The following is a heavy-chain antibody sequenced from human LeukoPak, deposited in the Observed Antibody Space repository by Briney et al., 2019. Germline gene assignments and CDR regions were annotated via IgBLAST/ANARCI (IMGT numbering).Heavy chain of an antibody. D-gene: IGHD3-22*01. J-gene: IGHJ4*02. CDR2: INYSGTT. V-gene: IGHV4-59*01. CDR3: ARDRRGYYDSSGHFDY. Sequence: KPSETLSLTCSVSGGSISTYYWSWIRQPPGKGLEWIGYINYSGTTNYNPSLKSRVTITLDTSKNQFSLKLSSVTAADTAVYYCARDRRGYYDSSGHFDYWGQGTLVTVSS. CDR1: GGSISTYY.